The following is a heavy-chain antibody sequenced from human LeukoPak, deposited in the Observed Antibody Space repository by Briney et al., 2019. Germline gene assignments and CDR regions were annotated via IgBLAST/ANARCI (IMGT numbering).Heavy chain of an antibody. Sequence: PSETLSLTCAVYGGSFSAYYWSWIRQPPGKGLEWTGEINHSGSTNYNPSLKSRVTISVDTSKNQFSLKLSSVTAADTAVYYCARRRAVAGTWYFDLWGRGTLVTVSS. CDR2: INHSGST. CDR1: GGSFSAYY. CDR3: ARRRAVAGTWYFDL. D-gene: IGHD6-19*01. V-gene: IGHV4-34*01. J-gene: IGHJ2*01.